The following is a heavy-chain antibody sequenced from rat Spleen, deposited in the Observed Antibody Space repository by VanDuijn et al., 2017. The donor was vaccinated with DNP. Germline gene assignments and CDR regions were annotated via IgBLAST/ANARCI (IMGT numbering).Heavy chain of an antibody. J-gene: IGHJ2*01. Sequence: EVQLQESGPGLVKPSQSLSLTCSVTGSSIISNYWAWIRKFPGNKMEWTGYISYSGTTSYNPSLKSRISITRDTSKNQFFLQLNSVTTEDTATYYCARWGYYYFDYWGQGVMVTISS. D-gene: IGHD1-12*03. CDR2: ISYSGTT. CDR1: GSSIISNY. V-gene: IGHV3-1*01. CDR3: ARWGYYYFDY.